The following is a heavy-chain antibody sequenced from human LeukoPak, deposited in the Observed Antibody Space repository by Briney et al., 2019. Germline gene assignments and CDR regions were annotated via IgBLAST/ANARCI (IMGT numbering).Heavy chain of an antibody. CDR3: ARTQPADQPFDY. CDR1: GGFISSSSYY. Sequence: SETLSLTCTVSGGFISSSSYYWGWIRQPPGKGLEWIGSIYYSGSTYYNPSLKSRVTISVDTSKNQFSLKLTSVTAADTAVYYCARTQPADQPFDYWGQGTLVTVSS. J-gene: IGHJ4*02. CDR2: IYYSGST. D-gene: IGHD1-14*01. V-gene: IGHV4-39*01.